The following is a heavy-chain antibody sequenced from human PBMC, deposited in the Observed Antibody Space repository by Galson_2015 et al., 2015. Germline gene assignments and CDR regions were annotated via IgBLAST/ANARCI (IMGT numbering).Heavy chain of an antibody. Sequence: SLRLSCAASGFTFSTYGMHWVRQAPGKGLEWVAIISYDGSNKYFADSVKGRFTISRDNSKNTLYLQMNSLRAEDTAVYYCAKDSLVWFGPRGMDVWGQGTTVTDSS. V-gene: IGHV3-30*18. CDR1: GFTFSTYG. J-gene: IGHJ6*02. CDR3: AKDSLVWFGPRGMDV. D-gene: IGHD3-10*01. CDR2: ISYDGSNK.